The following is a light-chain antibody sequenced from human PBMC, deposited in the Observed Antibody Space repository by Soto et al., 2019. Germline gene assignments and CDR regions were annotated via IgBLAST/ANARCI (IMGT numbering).Light chain of an antibody. CDR2: DAS. CDR3: QQRSNWPPGFT. V-gene: IGKV3-11*01. CDR1: QSVSSSY. J-gene: IGKJ3*01. Sequence: EIVLTQSPGTLSLSPGESPTLSCRASQSVSSSYLAWYQQKPGQAPRLLIYDASNRATGIPARFSGSGSGTDFNLTISSLEPEDFAVYYCQQRSNWPPGFTFGPGTKVVS.